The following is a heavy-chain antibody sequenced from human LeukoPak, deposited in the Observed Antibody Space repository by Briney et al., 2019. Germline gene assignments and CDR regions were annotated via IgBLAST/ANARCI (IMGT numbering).Heavy chain of an antibody. Sequence: GGSLRLACAASGFTFSIHWTHCVRQDPGKGLVWDSRINRDGSSITYAHSVKDRLTISRDNAKIPLYLQMNSLGVEDTAVYYCAREGRVSGYDFDSWGQGTLVTVSS. V-gene: IGHV3-74*03. CDR3: AREGRVSGYDFDS. CDR2: INRDGSSI. J-gene: IGHJ4*02. D-gene: IGHD5-12*01. CDR1: GFTFSIHW.